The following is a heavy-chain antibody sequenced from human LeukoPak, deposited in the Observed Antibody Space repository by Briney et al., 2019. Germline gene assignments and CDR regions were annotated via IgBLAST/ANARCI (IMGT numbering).Heavy chain of an antibody. Sequence: SETLSLTCTVCAGSISIYYGRWIRQPPGEVREWGGYTYYRGRTNYNPSLNRRVTISVDTSKNQFSLKLSSVTAAGPAVYYCARRASAVLRYFDWFLGGAFDIWGQGTMVTVSS. CDR1: AGSISIYY. CDR2: TYYRGRT. CDR3: ARRASAVLRYFDWFLGGAFDI. V-gene: IGHV4-59*01. J-gene: IGHJ3*02. D-gene: IGHD3-9*01.